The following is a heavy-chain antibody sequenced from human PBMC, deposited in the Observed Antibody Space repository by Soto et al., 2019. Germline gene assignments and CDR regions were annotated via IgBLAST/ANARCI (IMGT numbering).Heavy chain of an antibody. J-gene: IGHJ6*02. V-gene: IGHV4-30-2*01. CDR2: IYHSGST. Sequence: QPPGKGLEWIGYIYHSGSTYYNPSLKSRVTISVDRSKNQFSLKLSSVTAADSALYYCARGKYSSPRGGLDVWGQGTPVTVS. D-gene: IGHD4-4*01. CDR3: ARGKYSSPRGGLDV.